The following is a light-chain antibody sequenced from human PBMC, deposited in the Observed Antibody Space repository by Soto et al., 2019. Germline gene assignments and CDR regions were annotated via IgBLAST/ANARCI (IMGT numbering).Light chain of an antibody. CDR1: QSISSW. V-gene: IGKV1-5*03. CDR3: QQYNSYSSWA. CDR2: KAS. Sequence: DLQMTQSPATLSASVGDRVTSTCRASQSISSWLAWYQQKPGKAPTLLSYKASTLESGVPSRFSGSGSGTEFSLTISSLQPDDFATSYCQQYNSYSSWAFGQGTKLEIK. J-gene: IGKJ2*01.